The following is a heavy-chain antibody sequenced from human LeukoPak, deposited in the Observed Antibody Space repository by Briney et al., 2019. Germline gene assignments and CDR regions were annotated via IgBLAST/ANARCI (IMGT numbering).Heavy chain of an antibody. V-gene: IGHV3-21*01. CDR1: GFTFSSYS. CDR2: ISSSRSYI. D-gene: IGHD1-26*01. CDR3: AREGYQGAFDY. J-gene: IGHJ4*02. Sequence: GGSLRLSCAASGFTFSSYSMNWVRQAPGKGLEWVSSISSSRSYIYNADSVKGRFTISRDNAKNSLYLQMNSLRAEDTAVYYCAREGYQGAFDYWGQGTLVSVSS.